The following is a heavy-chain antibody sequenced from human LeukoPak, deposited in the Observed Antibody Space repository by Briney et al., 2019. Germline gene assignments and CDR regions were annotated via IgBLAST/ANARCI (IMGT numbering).Heavy chain of an antibody. J-gene: IGHJ5*02. Sequence: GGSLRLSCAASGFTFNDYYMSWVRQAPGKGLEWVSYISCSGSTIYYADSVKGRFTISRDNAKNSLYLQMNSLRAEDTAVYYCARDPPRNYDFCSGYQPYNLFDPWGEGTLVTVSS. D-gene: IGHD3-3*01. CDR3: ARDPPRNYDFCSGYQPYNLFDP. CDR2: ISCSGSTI. V-gene: IGHV3-11*04. CDR1: GFTFNDYY.